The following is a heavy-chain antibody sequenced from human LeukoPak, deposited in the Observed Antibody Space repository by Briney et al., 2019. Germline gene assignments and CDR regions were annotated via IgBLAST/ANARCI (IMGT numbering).Heavy chain of an antibody. Sequence: PGGSLRLSCVASGFXXXXXAMHWVRRXPXXXXXXVAAIWFDGSKTYYEDSVKGRFTISRDTSANTLFLQMNSLAAEDTAMYYCARATPYDWHFGLWGRGTLVVVSS. V-gene: IGHV3-33*02. CDR2: IWFDGSKT. D-gene: IGHD4-17*01. CDR1: GFXXXXXA. J-gene: IGHJ2*01. CDR3: ARATPYDWHFGL.